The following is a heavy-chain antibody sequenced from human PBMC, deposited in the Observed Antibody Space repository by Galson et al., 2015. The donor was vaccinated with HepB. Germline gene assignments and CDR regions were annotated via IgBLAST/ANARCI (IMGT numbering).Heavy chain of an antibody. V-gene: IGHV3-21*01. Sequence: SLRLSCAASGFTFSSYSMNWVRQAPGKGLEWVSSISSSSSYIYYADSVKGRFTISRDNAKNSLYLQMNSLRAEDTAVYYCARDFHYYGSGSYYKNWGQGTLVTVSS. J-gene: IGHJ4*02. CDR1: GFTFSSYS. D-gene: IGHD3-10*01. CDR3: ARDFHYYGSGSYYKN. CDR2: ISSSSSYI.